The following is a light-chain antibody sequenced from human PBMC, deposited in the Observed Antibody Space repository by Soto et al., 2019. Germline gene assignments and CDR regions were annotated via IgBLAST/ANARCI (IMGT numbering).Light chain of an antibody. CDR3: CSYAGSYTFYVV. CDR1: SSGVGGYNY. Sequence: QSALTQPRSVSGSPGQSVTISCTGTSSGVGGYNYVSWYQQHPGKAPKLMIYDVSKRPSGVPDRFSGSKSGNTASLTISGLQAEDEADYYCCSYAGSYTFYVVFGGGTKLTVL. J-gene: IGLJ2*01. V-gene: IGLV2-11*01. CDR2: DVS.